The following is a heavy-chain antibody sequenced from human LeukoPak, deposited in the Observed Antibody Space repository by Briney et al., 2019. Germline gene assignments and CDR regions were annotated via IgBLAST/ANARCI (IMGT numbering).Heavy chain of an antibody. D-gene: IGHD3-16*01. J-gene: IGHJ5*02. V-gene: IGHV4-34*01. CDR3: ASQLGARFWFDP. CDR2: INHSGST. CDR1: GGSFSGYY. Sequence: SETLSLTCAVYGGSFSGYYWGWIRQPPGKGLEWIGEINHSGSTNYNPSLKSRVTISVDTSKNQFSLKLSSVTAADTAVYYCASQLGARFWFDPWGQGTLVTVSS.